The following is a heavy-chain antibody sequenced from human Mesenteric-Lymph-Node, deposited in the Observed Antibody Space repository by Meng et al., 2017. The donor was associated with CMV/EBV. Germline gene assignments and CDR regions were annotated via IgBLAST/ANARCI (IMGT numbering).Heavy chain of an antibody. CDR2: ISYDGSIK. CDR3: ARELTIFGVVIMRYDAFDI. V-gene: IGHV3-30*04. CDR1: GFTFSTYS. J-gene: IGHJ3*02. D-gene: IGHD3-3*01. Sequence: GGSLRLSCAASGFTFSTYSIHWVRQAPGKGLEWVAVISYDGSIKYYADSVEGRFTISRDNSKNTLYLQMNSLRAEDTAVYYCARELTIFGVVIMRYDAFDIWGQGTMVTVSS.